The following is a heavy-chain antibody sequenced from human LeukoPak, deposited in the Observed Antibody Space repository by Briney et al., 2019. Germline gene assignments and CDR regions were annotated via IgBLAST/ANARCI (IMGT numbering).Heavy chain of an antibody. Sequence: GGSLRLSCAASGFTFSTYAMSWVRQAPGKGLEWVSAISPGGTDTYYADSVKGRFTISRGNSKNTLFLQMNSLRAEDTAVYYCAKRGGYESMAAFDYWGQGTLVTVSS. CDR1: GFTFSTYA. CDR3: AKRGGYESMAAFDY. V-gene: IGHV3-23*01. CDR2: ISPGGTDT. D-gene: IGHD3-22*01. J-gene: IGHJ4*02.